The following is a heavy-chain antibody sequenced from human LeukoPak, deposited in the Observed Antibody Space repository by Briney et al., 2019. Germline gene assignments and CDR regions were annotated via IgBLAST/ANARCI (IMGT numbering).Heavy chain of an antibody. V-gene: IGHV5-51*01. CDR3: ARSSTSGSNNWFDP. J-gene: IGHJ5*02. CDR2: IYPGDSDT. Sequence: GESLKISCKGSGYRFGNYWIAWVRQMPGKGLESMGIIYPGDSDTRYSPSFQGQVTISADKSISTAYLQWSSLKASDTAMYYCARSSTSGSNNWFDPWGQGTLVTVSS. D-gene: IGHD1-26*01. CDR1: GYRFGNYW.